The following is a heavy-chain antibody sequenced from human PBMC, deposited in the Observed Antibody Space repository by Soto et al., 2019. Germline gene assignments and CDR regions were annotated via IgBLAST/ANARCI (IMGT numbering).Heavy chain of an antibody. D-gene: IGHD1-26*01. V-gene: IGHV1-18*01. CDR3: GRDGSVGIVDS. J-gene: IGHJ3*01. CDR2: ISVFNGNT. Sequence: QVQLVQSGAEVKKHGASVKVSCKTSGYTFTGYGINWVRQAPGHGLEWRGWISVFNGNTKYGQNIQDRVIMTTDTSTSTAYMELRSLRSDDTAVYFCGRDGSVGIVDSWGQGTMLIGSS. CDR1: GYTFTGYG.